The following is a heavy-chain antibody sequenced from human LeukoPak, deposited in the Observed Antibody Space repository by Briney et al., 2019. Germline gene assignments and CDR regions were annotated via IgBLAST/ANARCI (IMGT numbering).Heavy chain of an antibody. J-gene: IGHJ6*02. CDR3: ARLERGGSWYSGDSYYGLDV. V-gene: IGHV4-59*08. CDR2: IFYSGIT. Sequence: SETLSLTCSVSGGSINSYYWGWIRQPPGKGLEWIGNIFYSGITNYNPSLKSRVTISVDTSKTQFSLNLGSVTAADTAVYYCARLERGGSWYSGDSYYGLDVWGQGTTVTVSS. D-gene: IGHD6-13*01. CDR1: GGSINSYY.